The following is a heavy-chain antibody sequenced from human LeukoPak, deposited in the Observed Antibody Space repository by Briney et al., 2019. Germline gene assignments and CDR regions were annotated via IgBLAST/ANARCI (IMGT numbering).Heavy chain of an antibody. CDR3: AKHVDTNTNYYMDV. CDR2: IYPGDSDT. J-gene: IGHJ6*03. D-gene: IGHD2-8*01. CDR1: GYSFSSYW. V-gene: IGHV5-51*01. Sequence: PGESLKISCKGSGYSFSSYWIAWVRQMPGKGLEWMGIIYPGDSDTRYSPSFQGQVTMSADKSISTAYLQWSSLKASDTAMYYCAKHVDTNTNYYMDVWGKGTTVTVSS.